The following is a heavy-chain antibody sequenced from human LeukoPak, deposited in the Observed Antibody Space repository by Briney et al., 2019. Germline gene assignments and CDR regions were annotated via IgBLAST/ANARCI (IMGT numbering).Heavy chain of an antibody. CDR3: ARDQDPRYDFWSDYLLSYFDD. CDR2: ISTHDGKT. CDR1: GYTFTSYG. V-gene: IGHV1-18*01. D-gene: IGHD3-3*01. Sequence: ASVKVSCKASGYTFTSYGINWVRQAPGQGLEWMGWISTHDGKTHFAQKFQGRVTMTTDTSMSTAYMELRSLRPDDTAVYYCARDQDPRYDFWSDYLLSYFDDWGQGTLVTVSP. J-gene: IGHJ4*02.